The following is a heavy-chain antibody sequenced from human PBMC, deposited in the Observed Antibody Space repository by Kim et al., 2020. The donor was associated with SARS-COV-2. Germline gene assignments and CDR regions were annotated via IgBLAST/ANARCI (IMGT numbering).Heavy chain of an antibody. D-gene: IGHD2-2*01. V-gene: IGHV3-23*01. J-gene: IGHJ3*02. CDR1: GFTFSSYA. CDR3: AKYGGYCSSTSCYVWVESSFDI. CDR2: ISGSGGST. Sequence: GGSLRLSCAASGFTFSSYAMSWVRQAPGKGLEWVSAISGSGGSTYYADSVKGRFTISRDNSKNTLYLQMNSLRAEDTAVYYCAKYGGYCSSTSCYVWVESSFDIWGQGTMVTVSS.